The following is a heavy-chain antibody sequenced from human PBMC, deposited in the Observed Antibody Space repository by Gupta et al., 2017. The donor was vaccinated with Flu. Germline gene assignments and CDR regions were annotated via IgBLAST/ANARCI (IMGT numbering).Heavy chain of an antibody. J-gene: IGHJ4*02. V-gene: IGHV4-31*02. Sequence: SGGYYWSWISQNPGKGLEWIGYIYYSGRNYYNPSRKSRVTISVETSKKQVSLKLRSVAAVGTTVYYCATAADGEYGGLFDDGCQGTIVTVFS. CDR2: IYYSGRN. D-gene: IGHD4-17*01. CDR1: SGGYY. CDR3: ATAADGEYGGLFDD.